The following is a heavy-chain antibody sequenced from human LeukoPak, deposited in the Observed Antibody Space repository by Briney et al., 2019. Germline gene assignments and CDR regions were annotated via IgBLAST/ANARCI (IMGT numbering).Heavy chain of an antibody. Sequence: PSETLSLTCAVSGYSISSGYYWGCIRQPPGKGLEWIGSIYHSGSTYYNPSLKSRVTISVDTSKNQFSLKLSSVTAADTAVYYCARQSATAAYDYWGQGTLVTVSS. CDR3: ARQSATAAYDY. J-gene: IGHJ4*02. V-gene: IGHV4-38-2*01. CDR2: IYHSGST. D-gene: IGHD6-13*01. CDR1: GYSISSGYY.